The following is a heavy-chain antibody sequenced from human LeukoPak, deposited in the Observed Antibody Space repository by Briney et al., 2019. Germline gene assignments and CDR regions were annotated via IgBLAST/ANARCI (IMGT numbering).Heavy chain of an antibody. V-gene: IGHV1-2*02. CDR3: AREGCSGGSCYPILHPNYYYNTDV. CDR2: INPNSGAT. CDR1: GYTFTGNY. J-gene: IGHJ6*03. Sequence: ASVKVSCKASGYTFTGNYIHWVRQAPGQGLEWMGWINPNSGATKYAQKFQGRVTMTRDTSITTTYMELTSLRSDDTAVYYCAREGCSGGSCYPILHPNYYYNTDVWGKGTTVTVSS. D-gene: IGHD2-15*01.